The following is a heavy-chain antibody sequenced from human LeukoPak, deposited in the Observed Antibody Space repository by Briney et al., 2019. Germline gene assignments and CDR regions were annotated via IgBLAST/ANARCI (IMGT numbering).Heavy chain of an antibody. J-gene: IGHJ4*02. CDR3: ARQSRDGSKTRGYYFGY. V-gene: IGHV5-51*01. CDR2: IYPADSPT. D-gene: IGHD5-24*01. Sequence: GVSLKIFCVFSGDIFTHYWVGGVRQTPGKGLESMGIIYPADSPTTYSPFLQGQDTISAVNAISTVDLQWSSLKASDSAMYYYARQSRDGSKTRGYYFGYWGQRTQVTGSS. CDR1: GDIFTHYW.